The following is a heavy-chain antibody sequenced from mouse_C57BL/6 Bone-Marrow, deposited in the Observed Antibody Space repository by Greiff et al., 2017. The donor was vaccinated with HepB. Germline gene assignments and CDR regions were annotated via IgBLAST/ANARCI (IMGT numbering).Heavy chain of an antibody. CDR1: GFNIKDDY. Sequence: EVQLQQSGAELVRPGASVKLSCTASGFNIKDDYMHWVKQRPEQGLEWIGWIDPENGDTEYASKFQGKATITADTSSNTAYLQLSSMTTEDTAVYYSTTDYRFAYWGQGTLVTVSA. J-gene: IGHJ3*01. CDR3: TTDYRFAY. D-gene: IGHD2-4*01. V-gene: IGHV14-4*01. CDR2: IDPENGDT.